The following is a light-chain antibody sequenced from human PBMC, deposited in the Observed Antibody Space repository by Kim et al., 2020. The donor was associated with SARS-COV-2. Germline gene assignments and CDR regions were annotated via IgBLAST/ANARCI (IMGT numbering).Light chain of an antibody. J-gene: IGLJ3*02. Sequence: QSALTQPASVSGSPGQSITISCTGTISDIGTHNFVSWYQQHPGKAPKLMIYDVTNRPSGVSNRFPGSKSGNTASLTISRLQAEDEAHYYCSSYTSTTTFWVFGGGTQLTVL. V-gene: IGLV2-14*03. CDR3: SSYTSTTTFWV. CDR1: ISDIGTHNF. CDR2: DVT.